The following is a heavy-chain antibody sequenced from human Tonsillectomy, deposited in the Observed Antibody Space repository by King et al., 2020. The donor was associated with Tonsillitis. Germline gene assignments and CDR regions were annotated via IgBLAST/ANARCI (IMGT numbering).Heavy chain of an antibody. CDR3: AREGLAYCGGDCYLSDY. V-gene: IGHV3-30-3*01. J-gene: IGHJ4*02. CDR2: ISYDGSNK. Sequence: VQLVESGGGVVQPGRSLRLSCAASGFTFSSYAMHWVRQAPGKGLEWVAVISYDGSNKYYADSVKGRFTILRDNSKNTLYLQMNSLRAEDTAVYYCAREGLAYCGGDCYLSDYWGQGTLVTVSS. D-gene: IGHD2-21*02. CDR1: GFTFSSYA.